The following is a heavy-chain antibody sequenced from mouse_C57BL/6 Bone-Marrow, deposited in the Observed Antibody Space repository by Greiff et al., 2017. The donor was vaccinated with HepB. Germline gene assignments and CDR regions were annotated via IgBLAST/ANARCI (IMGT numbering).Heavy chain of an antibody. Sequence: VQLQQSGPELVKPGASVKIPCKASGYTFTDYNMDWVKQSHGQGLEWIGDINPNNGGTIYNQKFKGKATLTVDKSSSTAYMELRSLTSEDTAVYYSLLRRLDYWGQGTTLTVSS. V-gene: IGHV1-18*01. CDR1: GYTFTDYN. D-gene: IGHD1-1*01. CDR3: LLRRLDY. CDR2: INPNNGGT. J-gene: IGHJ2*01.